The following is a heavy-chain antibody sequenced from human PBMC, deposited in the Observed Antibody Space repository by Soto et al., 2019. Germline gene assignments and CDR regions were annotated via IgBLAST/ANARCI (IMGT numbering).Heavy chain of an antibody. J-gene: IGHJ3*02. Sequence: QVQLVESGGGVVQPGRSLRLSCAASGFTFSSYAMHWVRQAPGKGLEWVAVISYDGSNKYYADSVKGRFTISRDNSKKTQYLQRNRLRDEDTAVYYCARDEVTMIRGGDAFDIWGRGTMVTVSS. V-gene: IGHV3-30-3*01. CDR2: ISYDGSNK. CDR1: GFTFSSYA. D-gene: IGHD3-22*01. CDR3: ARDEVTMIRGGDAFDI.